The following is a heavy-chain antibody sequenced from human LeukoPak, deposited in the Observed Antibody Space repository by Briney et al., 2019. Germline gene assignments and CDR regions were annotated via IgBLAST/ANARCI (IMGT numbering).Heavy chain of an antibody. CDR3: ARGKGAFDI. V-gene: IGHV4-39*07. J-gene: IGHJ3*02. CDR2: IYYSGST. CDR1: GGSISSSSYY. Sequence: SETLSLTCIVSGGSISSSSYYWGWIRQPPGKGLEWIGSIYYSGSTYYNPSLKSRVTISVDTSKNQFSLKLSSVTAADTAVYYCARGKGAFDIWGQGTMVTVSS.